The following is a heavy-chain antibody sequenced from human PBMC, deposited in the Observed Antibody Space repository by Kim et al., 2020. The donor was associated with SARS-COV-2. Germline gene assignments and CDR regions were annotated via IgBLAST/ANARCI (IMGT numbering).Heavy chain of an antibody. D-gene: IGHD3-10*01. CDR2: ISYDGSNK. J-gene: IGHJ3*02. V-gene: IGHV3-30*04. CDR1: GFTFSSYA. CDR3: ARDECPGSGSGVCAFDI. Sequence: GGSLRLSCAASGFTFSSYAMHWVRQAPGKGLEWVAVISYDGSNKYYADSVKGRFTISRDNSKNTLYLQMNSLRAEDTAVYYCARDECPGSGSGVCAFDIWGQGTMVTVSS.